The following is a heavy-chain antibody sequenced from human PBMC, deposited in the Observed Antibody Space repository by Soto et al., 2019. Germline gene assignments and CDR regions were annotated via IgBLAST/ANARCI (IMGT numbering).Heavy chain of an antibody. CDR3: AKATTNGGWFNPFDS. CDR2: LSGSGTST. D-gene: IGHD6-19*01. CDR1: GFSFVNYA. V-gene: IGHV3-23*01. Sequence: QPGGSLRLSCAASGFSFVNYAMNWVRHAPGKGLEWVSGLSGSGTSTYYAGSVKGRFTISRDNSRDTLFLQMNSLTADDTAVYYCAKATTNGGWFNPFDSWGQGALVTVSS. J-gene: IGHJ4*02.